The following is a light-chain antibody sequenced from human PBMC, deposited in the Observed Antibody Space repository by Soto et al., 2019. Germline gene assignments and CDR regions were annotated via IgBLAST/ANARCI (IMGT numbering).Light chain of an antibody. Sequence: DIQMTQSPSTLSASVGDRVTTTCRASQSISSWLAWYQQKPGKAPKLLIYKASSLESGVPSRFSGSGSGTEFTLTISSLQPDNFATYYCQQYNSYPWTFGQGNKVDIK. CDR3: QQYNSYPWT. V-gene: IGKV1-5*03. CDR2: KAS. J-gene: IGKJ1*01. CDR1: QSISSW.